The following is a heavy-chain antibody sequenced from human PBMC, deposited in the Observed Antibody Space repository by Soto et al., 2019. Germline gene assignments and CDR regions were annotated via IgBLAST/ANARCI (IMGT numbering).Heavy chain of an antibody. CDR2: ISASGATR. D-gene: IGHD2-2*01. CDR1: GFTFSSYA. V-gene: IGHV3-23*01. Sequence: GGSLRLSCAASGFTFSSYAMTWVRQAPGKWMEWVSGISASGATREYADSLKGRFAISRENAMRTLFLEMNSLRDEDTAVYFCAKVATPAAMIKRIGKTLRKDFNWFDSWGQGTQVTVSS. CDR3: AKVATPAAMIKRIGKTLRKDFNWFDS. J-gene: IGHJ5*01.